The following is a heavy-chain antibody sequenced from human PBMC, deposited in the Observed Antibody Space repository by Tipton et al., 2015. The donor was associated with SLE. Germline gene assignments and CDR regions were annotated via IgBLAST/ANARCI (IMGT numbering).Heavy chain of an antibody. V-gene: IGHV4-59*01. D-gene: IGHD6-19*01. CDR3: ARGWWFDP. CDR1: GCSISSYY. CDR2: IYYSGST. Sequence: TLSLTCTVSGCSISSYYWSWIRQPPGKGLEWIGYIYYSGSTNYNPSLKSRVTISVDTSKNQFSLKLSSVTAADTAVYYCARGWWFDPWGQGTLVTVSS. J-gene: IGHJ5*02.